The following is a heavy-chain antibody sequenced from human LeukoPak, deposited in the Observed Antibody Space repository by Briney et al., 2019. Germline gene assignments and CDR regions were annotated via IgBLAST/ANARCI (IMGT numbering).Heavy chain of an antibody. J-gene: IGHJ4*02. D-gene: IGHD3-22*01. Sequence: SETLSLTCTVSGGSISSYYWSWIRQPPGKGLEWIGYIYYSGSTNYSPSLRSRVTISVDTSKNELSLKLRSVTAADTAEYYCARVTGYMIEDYFDYWGQGTLVTVSS. CDR2: IYYSGST. CDR3: ARVTGYMIEDYFDY. CDR1: GGSISSYY. V-gene: IGHV4-59*01.